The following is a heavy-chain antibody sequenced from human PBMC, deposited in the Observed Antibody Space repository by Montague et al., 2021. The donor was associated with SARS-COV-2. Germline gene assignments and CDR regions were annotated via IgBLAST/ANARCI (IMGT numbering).Heavy chain of an antibody. V-gene: IGHV2-70*11. Sequence: PALVKPTQTLTLTCTFSGFSLSTSGMCVSWIRQPPGKALEWLARIDWDDDKYYSTSLKTRLTISKDTSKNQVVLPMTNMDPVDTATYYCARRTYDILTGYDYGMDVWGQGTTVTVSS. J-gene: IGHJ6*02. D-gene: IGHD3-9*01. CDR2: IDWDDDK. CDR1: GFSLSTSGMC. CDR3: ARRTYDILTGYDYGMDV.